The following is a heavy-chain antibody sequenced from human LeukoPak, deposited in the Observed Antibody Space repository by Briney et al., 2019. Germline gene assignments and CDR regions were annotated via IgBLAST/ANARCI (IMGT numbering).Heavy chain of an antibody. CDR1: GFTFSSYA. Sequence: GGSLRLSCAASGFTFSSYAMHWVRQAPGKGLEWVAVISYDGSNKYYADSVKGRFTISRDNSKNTLYLQMNSLRAEDTAVYYCAREPSPMTTVTTYYFDYWGQGTLVTVSS. CDR2: ISYDGSNK. D-gene: IGHD4-11*01. V-gene: IGHV3-30*01. CDR3: AREPSPMTTVTTYYFDY. J-gene: IGHJ4*02.